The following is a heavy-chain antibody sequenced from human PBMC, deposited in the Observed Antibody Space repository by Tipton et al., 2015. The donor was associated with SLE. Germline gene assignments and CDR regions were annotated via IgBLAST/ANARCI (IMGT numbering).Heavy chain of an antibody. J-gene: IGHJ4*02. Sequence: TLSLTCAVYGGSFSGYYWSWIRQPPGRGLEWIGDINHSGTTNYNPSLKSRVTILVDTSKNQFSLKVHSVTAADTAVFYCARHRGQSYGYLYIDYWGQGTLVTVSS. V-gene: IGHV4-34*01. CDR1: GGSFSGYY. CDR2: INHSGTT. CDR3: ARHRGQSYGYLYIDY. D-gene: IGHD5-18*01.